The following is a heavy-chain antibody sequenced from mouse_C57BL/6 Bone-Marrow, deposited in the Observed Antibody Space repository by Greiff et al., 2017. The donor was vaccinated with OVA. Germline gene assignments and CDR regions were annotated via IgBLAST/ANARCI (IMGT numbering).Heavy chain of an antibody. D-gene: IGHD2-1*01. CDR3: ASLYPYYFDY. J-gene: IGHJ2*01. V-gene: IGHV5-4*01. CDR1: GFTFSSYA. CDR2: ISDGGSYT. Sequence: EVQGVESGGGLVKPGGSLKLSCAASGFTFSSYAMSWVRQTPEKRLEWVATISDGGSYTYYPDNVKGRFPISRDNAKNNLYLQMSQLKSEDTAMYYCASLYPYYFDYWGQGTTLTVSS.